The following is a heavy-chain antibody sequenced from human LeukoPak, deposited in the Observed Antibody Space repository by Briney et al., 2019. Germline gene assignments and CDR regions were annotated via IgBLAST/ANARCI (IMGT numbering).Heavy chain of an antibody. CDR1: GFTFSSSG. CDR3: RSVSGPPSR. J-gene: IGHJ4*02. Sequence: PGGSLRLSCAASGFTFSSSGMSWVRQAPGKGLDWVSDISSKGDTTYYAESVKGRFTNSRDNSKNTLYLQMNSLRAEDTAVVYFRSVSGPPSRWGQGTLVTVSS. CDR2: ISSKGDTT. V-gene: IGHV3-23*01. D-gene: IGHD2-8*01.